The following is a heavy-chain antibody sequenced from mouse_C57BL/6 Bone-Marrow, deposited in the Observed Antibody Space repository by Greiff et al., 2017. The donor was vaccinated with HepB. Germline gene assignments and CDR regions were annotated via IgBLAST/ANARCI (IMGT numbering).Heavy chain of an antibody. CDR2: ISDGGSYT. CDR1: GFTFSSYA. V-gene: IGHV5-4*01. D-gene: IGHD3-2*02. Sequence: EVQVVESGGGLVKPGGSLKLSCAASGFTFSSYAMSWVRQTPEKRLEWVATISDGGSYTYYPDNVKGRFTISRDNAKNNLYLQMSHLKSEDTAMYYCARDEAQALDYWGQGTTLTVSS. CDR3: ARDEAQALDY. J-gene: IGHJ2*01.